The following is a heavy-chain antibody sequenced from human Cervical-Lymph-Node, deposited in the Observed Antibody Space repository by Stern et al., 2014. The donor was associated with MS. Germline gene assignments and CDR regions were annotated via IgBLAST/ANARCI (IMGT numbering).Heavy chain of an antibody. V-gene: IGHV3-9*01. J-gene: IGHJ4*02. D-gene: IGHD6-13*01. CDR1: GFTFDDYA. Sequence: EVQLVQSGGGLVQPGRSLRRSCAASGFTFDDYAMHWVRQAPGKGLESVSGISWNSGSIGYADSVKGRFPISRDNAKNSLYLQMNSLRAEDTALYYCAKATEQQLVRPIDYWGQGTLVTVSS. CDR2: ISWNSGSI. CDR3: AKATEQQLVRPIDY.